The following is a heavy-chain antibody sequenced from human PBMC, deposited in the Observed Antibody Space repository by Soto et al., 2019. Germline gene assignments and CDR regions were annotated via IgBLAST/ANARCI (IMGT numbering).Heavy chain of an antibody. J-gene: IGHJ5*02. D-gene: IGHD2-2*02. CDR1: GGSISSYY. CDR2: IYYSGST. V-gene: IGHV4-59*12. CDR3: ARSIVVVPAAIGDCFDP. Sequence: SETLSLTCTVSGGSISSYYWSWIRQPPGKGLEWIGYIYYSGSTNYNPSLKSRVTISVDTSKNQFSLKLSSVTAADTAVYYCARSIVVVPAAIGDCFDPWGQGTLVTVSS.